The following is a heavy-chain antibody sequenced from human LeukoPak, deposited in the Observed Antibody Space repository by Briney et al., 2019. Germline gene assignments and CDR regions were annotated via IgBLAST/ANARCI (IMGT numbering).Heavy chain of an antibody. V-gene: IGHV3-23*01. CDR3: AIHLTRYRGYDPPKRFDY. CDR1: GFTFSSYG. J-gene: IGHJ4*02. CDR2: ISGSGGST. Sequence: GGSLRLSCAASGFTFSSYGMSWVRQAPGKGLEWVSSISGSGGSTYYADSVKGRFTISRDTSKNTLYLQMNSLRAEDTAVYYCAIHLTRYRGYDPPKRFDYWGQGTLVTVSS. D-gene: IGHD5-12*01.